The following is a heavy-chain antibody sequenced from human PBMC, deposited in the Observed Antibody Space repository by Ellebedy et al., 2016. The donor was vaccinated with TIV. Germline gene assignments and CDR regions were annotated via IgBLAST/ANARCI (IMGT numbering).Heavy chain of an antibody. CDR1: GFTFTSYS. V-gene: IGHV3-7*03. CDR2: MDQDGSKT. J-gene: IGHJ4*02. D-gene: IGHD3-10*01. Sequence: GESLKISCAASGFTFTSYSMNWVRQVPGKGLEWVANMDQDGSKTNYVGSVKGRFSISSDNAQNSLYLQMNSLSAEDTAMYYCARDDGSEGALGYWGQGTLVTVSS. CDR3: ARDDGSEGALGY.